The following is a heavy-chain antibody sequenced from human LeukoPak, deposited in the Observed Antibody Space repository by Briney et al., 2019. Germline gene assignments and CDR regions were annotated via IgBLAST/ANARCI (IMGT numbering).Heavy chain of an antibody. CDR1: GGSISNYY. D-gene: IGHD6-19*01. Sequence: SETLSLTCTVSGGSISNYYWTWIRQPAGKGLEWIGRIYTSGGTNYNPSLKSRVTMSVDTSKNQFSLKLSSVTAADTAMYYCARAAEYSSGWYLFGYWGQGILVTVSA. J-gene: IGHJ4*02. CDR2: IYTSGGT. CDR3: ARAAEYSSGWYLFGY. V-gene: IGHV4-4*07.